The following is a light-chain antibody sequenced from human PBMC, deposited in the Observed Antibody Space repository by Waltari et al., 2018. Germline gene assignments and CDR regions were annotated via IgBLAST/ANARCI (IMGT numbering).Light chain of an antibody. Sequence: DIVMTQSPDSLAVSLGDRATLNCQSSQSVLYRSNNKNFLAWYQQRPGQSPKLLIYWASTRESGVPDRFSGSGSGTDFTLTISSLQAEDVAVYYCQQYYTTPPTFGPGTKVDIK. V-gene: IGKV4-1*01. CDR2: WAS. CDR1: QSVLYRSNNKNF. CDR3: QQYYTTPPT. J-gene: IGKJ3*01.